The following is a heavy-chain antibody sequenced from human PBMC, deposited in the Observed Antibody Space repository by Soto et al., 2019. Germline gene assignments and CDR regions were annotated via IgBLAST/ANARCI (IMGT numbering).Heavy chain of an antibody. CDR3: ARGGHVVVVTAALDY. Sequence: QVQLVQYWAEVKKPGASVQVSCKASGDTFTDYYIHWVRQAPGQGLEGMGTGNPSGGHTTYAQHFLGRMTMTRDTSTSTLYMELTSLTSEDTAVYYCARGGHVVVVTAALDYWGQGTLDTVSS. J-gene: IGHJ4*02. CDR1: GDTFTDYY. V-gene: IGHV1-46*01. CDR2: GNPSGGHT. D-gene: IGHD2-21*02.